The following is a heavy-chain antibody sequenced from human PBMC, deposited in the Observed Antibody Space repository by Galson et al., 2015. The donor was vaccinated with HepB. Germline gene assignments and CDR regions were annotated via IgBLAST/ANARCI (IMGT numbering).Heavy chain of an antibody. Sequence: SCAASGFILSTYGMQWVRQPPGRGLQWVAVISSDGGTQYYADSVKGRFTISRDTSKNMLHLQMNSLRPEDTAVYYCVKESGIPQYGAYFDYWGQGALVTVSS. CDR3: VKESGIPQYGAYFDY. V-gene: IGHV3-30*18. CDR1: GFILSTYG. CDR2: ISSDGGTQ. D-gene: IGHD4/OR15-4a*01. J-gene: IGHJ4*02.